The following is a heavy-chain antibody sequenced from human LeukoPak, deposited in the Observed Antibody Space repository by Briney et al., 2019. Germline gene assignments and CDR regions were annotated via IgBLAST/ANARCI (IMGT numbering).Heavy chain of an antibody. Sequence: GGSLRLSCAASGFTFSSYSMNWVRQAPGKGLVWVSRIDNDGGRTNYADSVKGRFTVSRDNAKNTVYLQMNSLRAEDTAVYFCARDGPFGPDWNDALDIWGQGTMVTVSS. CDR1: GFTFSSYS. CDR3: ARDGPFGPDWNDALDI. CDR2: IDNDGGRT. V-gene: IGHV3-74*01. D-gene: IGHD1-1*01. J-gene: IGHJ3*02.